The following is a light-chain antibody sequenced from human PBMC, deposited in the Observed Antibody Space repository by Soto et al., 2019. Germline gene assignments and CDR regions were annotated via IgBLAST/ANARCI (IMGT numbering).Light chain of an antibody. CDR2: AAY. CDR1: QSVSAK. Sequence: IVMTQSPATLSVSPGERATLSCRASQSVSAKLAWYQQKPGQAPRLLIYAAYTRATGIPARFSGSGSGTEFTLTISGLQSEDFGIYYCQQYDIWRTFGQGTDVEIK. CDR3: QQYDIWRT. V-gene: IGKV3D-15*01. J-gene: IGKJ1*01.